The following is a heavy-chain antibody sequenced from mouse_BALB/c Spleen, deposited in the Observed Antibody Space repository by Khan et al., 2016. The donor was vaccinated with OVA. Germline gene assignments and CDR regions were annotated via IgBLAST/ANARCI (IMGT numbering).Heavy chain of an antibody. D-gene: IGHD1-1*01. CDR1: GYTFTSYW. CDR2: LGPGSGSS. Sequence: DLVKPGASVKLSCKASGYTFTSYWIYWIKQRPGEGLEWIGRLGPGSGSSYYNEMFKGKATLTVDTSSNTAYIQLSSLSSEDSAVYFCAISNYYRVSLYAMDYWGQGTSVTVSS. V-gene: IGHV1S41*01. CDR3: AISNYYRVSLYAMDY. J-gene: IGHJ4*01.